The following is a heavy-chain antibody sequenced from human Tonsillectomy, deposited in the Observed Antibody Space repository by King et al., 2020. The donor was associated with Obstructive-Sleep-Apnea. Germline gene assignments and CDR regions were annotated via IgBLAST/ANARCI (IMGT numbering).Heavy chain of an antibody. CDR1: GYTFTSYD. D-gene: IGHD2-15*01. CDR2: MNPNRGNT. V-gene: IGHV1-8*01. J-gene: IGHJ4*02. Sequence: QLVQSGAEVKKPGASVKVSCEASGYTFTSYDIHWVRQATGQGLEWIVWMNPNRGNTGDAQKFQGRVTMTRNTSISTAYMELCSLRSEDTAVYYCARNTRSGDYWGQGTLVTVSS. CDR3: ARNTRSGDY.